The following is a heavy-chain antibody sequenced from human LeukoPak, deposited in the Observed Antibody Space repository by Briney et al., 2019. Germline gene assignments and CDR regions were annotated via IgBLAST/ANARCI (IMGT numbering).Heavy chain of an antibody. J-gene: IGHJ6*03. Sequence: ASVKVSCKASGYTFTSYAMNWVRQATGQGLEWMGWMNPNSGTTGYAQKFLGRVTITRNTSISTTYMELSSPRSEDTAVYYCARGRPPGTSMEYYYYMDVWGKGTTVTVSS. CDR2: MNPNSGTT. CDR3: ARGRPPGTSMEYYYYMDV. V-gene: IGHV1-8*03. D-gene: IGHD1-1*01. CDR1: GYTFTSYA.